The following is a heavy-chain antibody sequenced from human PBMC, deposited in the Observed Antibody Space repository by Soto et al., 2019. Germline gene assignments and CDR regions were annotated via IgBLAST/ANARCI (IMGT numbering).Heavy chain of an antibody. CDR3: ARDRGVRGVPPPFYY. V-gene: IGHV1-18*01. CDR1: GYTFTSYG. Sequence: QVQLVQSGAEVKKPGASVKVSCKASGYTFTSYGISWVRQAPGQGLEWMGWISAYNGNTNYAQKLQGRVTMTTDTSTSTAYMELRSLRSEEPAVYYCARDRGVRGVPPPFYYWGQGTLVTVSS. J-gene: IGHJ4*02. D-gene: IGHD3-10*01. CDR2: ISAYNGNT.